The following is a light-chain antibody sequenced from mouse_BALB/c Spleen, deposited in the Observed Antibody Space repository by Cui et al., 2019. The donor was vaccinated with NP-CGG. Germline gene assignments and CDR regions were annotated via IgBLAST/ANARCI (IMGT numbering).Light chain of an antibody. CDR3: ALWYSNHWV. CDR1: TGAVTTSNY. CDR2: GTN. V-gene: IGLV1*01. Sequence: HAVVTQESTLTTSPGETLTLTCRTSTGAVTTSNYANWVQEKPDHLFTGLIGGTNNRAPGVPARFSGSLIGDKAALTITGAQTEDEAIYFCALWYSNHWVFGGGTKLTVL. J-gene: IGLJ1*01.